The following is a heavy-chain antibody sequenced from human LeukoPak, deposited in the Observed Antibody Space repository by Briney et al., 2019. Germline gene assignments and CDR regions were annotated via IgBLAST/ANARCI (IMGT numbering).Heavy chain of an antibody. J-gene: IGHJ4*02. Sequence: GGSLRLSCAASGFTFSSYGMHWVRQAPGKGLEWASAISGSGGSTYYADSVKGRFTISRDNSKNTLYLQMNSLRSEDTAVYYCAKDTRGTYYDSSGYLFDCWGQGTLVTVSS. V-gene: IGHV3-23*01. D-gene: IGHD3-22*01. CDR1: GFTFSSYG. CDR2: ISGSGGST. CDR3: AKDTRGTYYDSSGYLFDC.